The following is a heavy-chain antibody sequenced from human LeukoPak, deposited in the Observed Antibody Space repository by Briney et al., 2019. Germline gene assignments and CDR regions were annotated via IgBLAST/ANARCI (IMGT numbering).Heavy chain of an antibody. CDR3: ARALLIRIAAAGLFDY. J-gene: IGHJ4*02. CDR2: IYYSGST. Sequence: SETLSLTCTVSGGSISSSSYYWGWIRQPPGKGLEWIGSIYYSGSTYYNPSLKSRVTISVDRSKNQFSLKLSSVTAADTAVYYCARALLIRIAAAGLFDYWGQGTLVTVSS. CDR1: GGSISSSSYY. D-gene: IGHD6-13*01. V-gene: IGHV4-39*07.